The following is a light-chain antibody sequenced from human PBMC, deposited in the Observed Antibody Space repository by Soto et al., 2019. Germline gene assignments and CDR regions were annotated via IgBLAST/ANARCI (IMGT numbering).Light chain of an antibody. CDR1: SSDVGDSDY. V-gene: IGLV2-11*01. J-gene: IGLJ1*01. CDR3: CSYAGSYTYV. Sequence: QSALTQPRSVSGSPGQSVTISCTGTSSDVGDSDYVSWYQQHPGKAPKLMIFDVSKRPSGVPVRFSGSKSGNTASLTISGFQAEDEADYYCCSYAGSYTYVFGSGTKVTVL. CDR2: DVS.